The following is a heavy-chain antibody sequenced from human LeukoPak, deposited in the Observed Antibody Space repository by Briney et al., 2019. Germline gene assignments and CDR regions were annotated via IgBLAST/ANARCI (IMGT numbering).Heavy chain of an antibody. CDR1: GFTFNNFG. CDR2: ISYDGSNK. D-gene: IGHD4-23*01. J-gene: IGHJ4*02. Sequence: GGSLRLSCEASGFTFNNFGMHWVRQAPGKGLEWVAVISYDGSNKYYADSVKGRFTISRDNSKNTLYLQMNSLRAEDTAVYYCAKDGGNSGYFDYWGQGTLVTVSS. V-gene: IGHV3-30*18. CDR3: AKDGGNSGYFDY.